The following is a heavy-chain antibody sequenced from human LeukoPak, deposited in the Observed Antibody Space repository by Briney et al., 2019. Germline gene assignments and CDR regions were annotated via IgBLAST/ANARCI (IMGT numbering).Heavy chain of an antibody. Sequence: ASVKVSCKASGYTFTGYYMHWVRQAPGQGLEWMGWINPNSGGTNYAQKSQGRVTMTRDTSISTAYMELSRLRSDDTAVYYCARVADYGGNSRSYGMDVWGQGTTVTVSS. CDR3: ARVADYGGNSRSYGMDV. V-gene: IGHV1-2*02. J-gene: IGHJ6*02. CDR1: GYTFTGYY. CDR2: INPNSGGT. D-gene: IGHD4-23*01.